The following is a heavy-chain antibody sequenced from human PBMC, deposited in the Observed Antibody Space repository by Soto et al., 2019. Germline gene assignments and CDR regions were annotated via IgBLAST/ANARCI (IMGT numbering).Heavy chain of an antibody. CDR1: GYTFTSYY. V-gene: IGHV1-46*01. D-gene: IGHD6-19*01. J-gene: IGHJ4*02. Sequence: GASVKVSCKASGYTFTSYYMHWVRQAPGQGLEWMGIINPSGGSTSYAQKFQGRVTMTRDTSTSTVYMELSSLGSEDTAVYYCAIFIAVAGTYFDYWGQGTLVTVSS. CDR3: AIFIAVAGTYFDY. CDR2: INPSGGST.